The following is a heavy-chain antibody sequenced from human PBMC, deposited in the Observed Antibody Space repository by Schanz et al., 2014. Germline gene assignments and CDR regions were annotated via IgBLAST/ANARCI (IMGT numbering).Heavy chain of an antibody. CDR3: ARQAVDAAAEGNY. V-gene: IGHV1-18*01. D-gene: IGHD6-25*01. CDR1: GYTFTSYG. CDR2: ISPYNGNT. J-gene: IGHJ4*02. Sequence: QVQLVQSGAEVKKPGASVKVSCKASGYTFTSYGISWVRQAPGQGLEWMGWISPYNGNTNYAQKLQARVTVTADTSTSTANIDLRSLGSDDTAVYCYARQAVDAAAEGNYWGQGTLVTVSS.